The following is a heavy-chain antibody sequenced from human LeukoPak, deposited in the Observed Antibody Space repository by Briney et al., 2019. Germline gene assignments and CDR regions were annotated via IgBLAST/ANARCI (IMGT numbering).Heavy chain of an antibody. V-gene: IGHV3-30-3*01. J-gene: IGHJ4*02. CDR1: GFTFSSYA. CDR3: ARDSSSGLDY. Sequence: PGGSLRLSCAASGFTFSSYAMHWVRQAPGKGLEWVAVISYDGSNKYYADSVKGRFTISRDNSKNTLYLQMNSLGAEDTAVYYCARDSSSGLDYWGQGTLVTVSS. D-gene: IGHD6-19*01. CDR2: ISYDGSNK.